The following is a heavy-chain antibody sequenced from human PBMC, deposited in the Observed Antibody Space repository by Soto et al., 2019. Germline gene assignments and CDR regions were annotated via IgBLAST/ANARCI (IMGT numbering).Heavy chain of an antibody. V-gene: IGHV3-30-3*01. Sequence: QVQLVESGGGVVQPGRSLRLSCAASGFTFSSYAMHWVRQAPGKGLEWVAVISYDGSNKYYADSVKGRFTISRDNSKNTLYLQMNSLRAEDTAVDYCARDQGSYTPVGYWGQGTLVTVSS. J-gene: IGHJ4*02. CDR2: ISYDGSNK. D-gene: IGHD1-26*01. CDR3: ARDQGSYTPVGY. CDR1: GFTFSSYA.